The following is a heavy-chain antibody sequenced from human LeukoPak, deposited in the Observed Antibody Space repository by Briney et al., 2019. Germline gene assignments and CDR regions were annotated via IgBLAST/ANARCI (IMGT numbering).Heavy chain of an antibody. CDR1: GYTFTSYG. V-gene: IGHV1-18*01. CDR3: ARVGDYYDSSVY. CDR2: INAYNSNT. D-gene: IGHD3-22*01. J-gene: IGHJ4*02. Sequence: ASVKVSCKASGYTFTSYGIGWVRQAPGQGLEYMGWINAYNSNTYYAQKLQGRVTITADESTSTAYMELSSLRSEDTAVYYCARVGDYYDSSVYWGQGTLVTVSS.